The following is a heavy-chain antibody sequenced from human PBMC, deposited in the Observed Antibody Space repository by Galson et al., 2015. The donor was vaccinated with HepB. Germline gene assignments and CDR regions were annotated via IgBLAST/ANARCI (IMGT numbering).Heavy chain of an antibody. Sequence: QSGAEVKKPGESLKISCKGSGYSFTSYWIGWVRQMPGKGLEWMGIIYPGDSDTRYSPSFQGQVTISADKSISTAYLQWSSLKASDTAMYYCARGKWLRFKRVQVEFDIWGQGTMVTVSS. CDR3: ARGKWLRFKRVQVEFDI. V-gene: IGHV5-51*01. CDR1: GYSFTSYW. D-gene: IGHD5-12*01. CDR2: IYPGDSDT. J-gene: IGHJ3*02.